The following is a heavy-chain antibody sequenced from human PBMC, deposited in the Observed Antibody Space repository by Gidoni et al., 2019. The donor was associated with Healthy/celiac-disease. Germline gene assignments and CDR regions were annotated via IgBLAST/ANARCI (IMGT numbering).Heavy chain of an antibody. CDR2: SSGSGGRT. V-gene: IGHV3-23*01. Sequence: EVQLLESGGGLVQPGGSLRLSCAASGFTFSSYAMSWVRQAPGKGLEWVSASSGSGGRTYYADSEKGRFTISRDNSKNTLYLQMNSLRAEDTAVYYCAKPSALYYFDYWGQGTLVTVSS. J-gene: IGHJ4*02. CDR1: GFTFSSYA. CDR3: AKPSALYYFDY.